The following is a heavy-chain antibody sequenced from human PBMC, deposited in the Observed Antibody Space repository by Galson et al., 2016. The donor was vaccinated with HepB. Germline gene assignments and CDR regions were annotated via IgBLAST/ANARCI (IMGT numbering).Heavy chain of an antibody. V-gene: IGHV4-31*03. J-gene: IGHJ6*02. CDR2: IFYSGTT. Sequence: TLSLTCTVSGGSISSGGFYWSWIRQLPGKGLEWIGYIFYSGTTHYNPSLKSRITISVDTSKNQFSLRLNSVTDADTAVYYCARDPGSGGIGVYVWGQGTTVTVS. D-gene: IGHD3-10*01. CDR1: GGSISSGGFY. CDR3: ARDPGSGGIGVYV.